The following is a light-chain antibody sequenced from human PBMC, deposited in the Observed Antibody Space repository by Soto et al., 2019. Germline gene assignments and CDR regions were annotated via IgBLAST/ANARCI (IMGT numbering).Light chain of an antibody. J-gene: IGKJ5*01. CDR1: QGISSY. V-gene: IGKV1-9*01. Sequence: DIQLTQSPSFLSASVGDRVTITCRASQGISSYLAWYQQKPGKAPKLLIYAASTLQSGVPSRFSGSGSGTEFTLTISSQQPEDFATYYCQHPGTFGQGTRLEIK. CDR2: AAS. CDR3: QHPGT.